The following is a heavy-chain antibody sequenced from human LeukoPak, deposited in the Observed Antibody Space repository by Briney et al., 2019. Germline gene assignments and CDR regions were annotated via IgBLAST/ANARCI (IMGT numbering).Heavy chain of an antibody. D-gene: IGHD6-19*01. J-gene: IGHJ4*02. Sequence: PSETLSLTCAVSGGSISSGGYSWSWIRQPPGKGLEWIGYIYYSGSTYYNPSLKSRVTISVDTSKNQFSLKLSSVTAADTAVYYCARRGAIYSSGWYRYWGQGTLVTVSS. V-gene: IGHV4-30-4*07. CDR2: IYYSGST. CDR3: ARRGAIYSSGWYRY. CDR1: GGSISSGGYS.